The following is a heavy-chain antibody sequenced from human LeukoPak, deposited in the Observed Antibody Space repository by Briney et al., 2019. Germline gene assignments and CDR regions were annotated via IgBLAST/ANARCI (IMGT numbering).Heavy chain of an antibody. CDR1: GFTFSSYG. D-gene: IGHD6-19*01. J-gene: IGHJ4*02. CDR3: AKDVVGQQWPENY. V-gene: IGHV3-23*01. CDR2: ISSSGGNT. Sequence: GGSLRLSCAASGFTFSSYGMSWVRQAPGKGLEWVSSISSSGGNTYYADSVKGRFTISRDNSKNTLYLHMNSLRPEDTALYHCAKDVVGQQWPENYWGQGTLVTVSS.